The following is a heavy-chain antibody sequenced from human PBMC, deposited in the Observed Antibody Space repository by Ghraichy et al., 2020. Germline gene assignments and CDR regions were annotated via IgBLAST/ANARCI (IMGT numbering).Heavy chain of an antibody. Sequence: GESLNISCAASGFTFSSYWMSWVRQAPGKGLEWVANIKQDGSEKYYVDSVKGRFTISRDNAKNSLYLQMNSLRAEDTAVYYCARGRYQLHPWGQGTTVTVSS. V-gene: IGHV3-7*01. D-gene: IGHD2-2*01. CDR2: IKQDGSEK. CDR3: ARGRYQLHP. J-gene: IGHJ6*02. CDR1: GFTFSSYW.